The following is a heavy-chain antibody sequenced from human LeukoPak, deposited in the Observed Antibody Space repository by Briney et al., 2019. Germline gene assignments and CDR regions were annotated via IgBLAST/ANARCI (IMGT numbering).Heavy chain of an antibody. D-gene: IGHD3-22*01. CDR1: GDSISSGSYY. CDR3: AKDWYYYDSSGYYWDAFDI. CDR2: IYTGGST. Sequence: SETLSLTCTVSGDSISSGSYYWSWIRQPAGKGLEWIGRIYTGGSTNYNPSLKSRVTISVDTSKNQFSLKLSSVTAADTAVYYCAKDWYYYDSSGYYWDAFDIWGQGTMVTVSS. J-gene: IGHJ3*02. V-gene: IGHV4-61*02.